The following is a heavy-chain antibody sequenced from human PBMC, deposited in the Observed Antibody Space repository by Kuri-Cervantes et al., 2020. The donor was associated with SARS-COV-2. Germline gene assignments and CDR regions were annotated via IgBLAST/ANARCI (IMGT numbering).Heavy chain of an antibody. CDR2: INSDGSST. V-gene: IGHV3-74*01. D-gene: IGHD4-23*01. J-gene: IGHJ6*02. Sequence: GGSLRLSCAASGFTFSSYWMHWVRQAPGKGLVWVSRINSDGSSTSYSDSVKGRFTISRDNAKNMLYLQMNSLRAEDTAVYYCARDPVTPGYYYYYGMDVWGQGTTVTVSS. CDR1: GFTFSSYW. CDR3: ARDPVTPGYYYYYGMDV.